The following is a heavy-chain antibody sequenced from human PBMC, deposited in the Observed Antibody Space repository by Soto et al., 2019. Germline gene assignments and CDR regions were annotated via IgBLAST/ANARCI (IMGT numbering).Heavy chain of an antibody. CDR2: FYSGGST. CDR3: ARGYYYDSSGPFDY. J-gene: IGHJ4*02. D-gene: IGHD3-22*01. Sequence: EVQLVESGGGLIQPGGSLRLACAASGFTVSSNYMSWVRQAPGKGLEWVSVFYSGGSTYYADSVKGRFTISRDNSKNTLYLQMNSLRAEDTAVYYCARGYYYDSSGPFDYWGQGPLVTVSS. V-gene: IGHV3-53*01. CDR1: GFTVSSNY.